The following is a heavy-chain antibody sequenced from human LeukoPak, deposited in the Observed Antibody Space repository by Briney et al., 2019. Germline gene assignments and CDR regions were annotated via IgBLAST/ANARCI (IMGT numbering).Heavy chain of an antibody. D-gene: IGHD6-19*01. CDR3: ARRGVAGTGNYYGMDV. J-gene: IGHJ6*02. V-gene: IGHV5-51*01. Sequence: GXGSXFXXXWIGXVRQMPGKGLEWMGIIYPGDSDTRYSPSFQGQVTISADKSISTAYLQWSSLKASDTAMYYCARRGVAGTGNYYGMDVWGQGTTVTVSS. CDR1: GSXFXXXW. CDR2: IYPGDSDT.